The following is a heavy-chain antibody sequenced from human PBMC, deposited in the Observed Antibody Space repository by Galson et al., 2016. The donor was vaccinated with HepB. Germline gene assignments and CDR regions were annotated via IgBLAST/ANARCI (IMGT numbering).Heavy chain of an antibody. CDR1: GYIFAGYY. J-gene: IGHJ4*02. D-gene: IGHD4-23*01. CDR2: LNPNTGGT. CDR3: AVEVPVGQTHYFDY. V-gene: IGHV1-2*02. Sequence: SGYIFAGYYIHWVRLAPGQRLEWMGWLNPNTGGTNYAQKFRGRVTLTRDTSISTAYMELSRLRSDDTALYYCAVEVPVGQTHYFDYWGQGTLVTVSS.